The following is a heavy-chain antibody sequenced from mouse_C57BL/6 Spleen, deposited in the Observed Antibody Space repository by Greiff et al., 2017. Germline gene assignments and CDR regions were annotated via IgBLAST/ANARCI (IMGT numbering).Heavy chain of an antibody. CDR2: INPNNGGT. CDR3: ARREFAD. J-gene: IGHJ3*01. CDR1: GFTFTDYN. V-gene: IGHV1-18*01. Sequence: VQLQQSGPELVQPGASVKIPCTASGFTFTDYNMDWVKQSPGKSLEWIGDINPNNGGTIYNQKFKGKATMTVDKSSSTAYIELRSLTSEDTAVQYCARREFADWGQGTLVTVSA.